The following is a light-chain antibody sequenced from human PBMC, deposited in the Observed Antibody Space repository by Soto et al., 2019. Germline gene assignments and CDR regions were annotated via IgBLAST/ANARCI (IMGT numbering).Light chain of an antibody. V-gene: IGLV1-40*01. CDR1: SSNIGANYD. J-gene: IGLJ1*01. CDR2: GNN. CDR3: QSYDRTLSARYV. Sequence: QSVLTQPPSVSGAPGQRVTISCTGSSSNIGANYDVHWYQHRPGTAPKLLIFGNNNRPSGVPDRFSGSKSGTSASLAITGLQAEDEGDYHCQSYDRTLSARYVFGTGTKSPS.